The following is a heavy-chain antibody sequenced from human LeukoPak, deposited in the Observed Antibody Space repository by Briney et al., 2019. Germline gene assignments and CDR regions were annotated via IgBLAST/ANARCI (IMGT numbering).Heavy chain of an antibody. CDR3: ARDSYYDSSGNFYVGADY. J-gene: IGHJ4*02. D-gene: IGHD3-22*01. CDR2: IYHSGSS. V-gene: IGHV4-38-2*02. CDR1: GYSISSGYY. Sequence: PSETLSLTCTVSGYSISSGYYWAWIRQPPGEGREGMGGIYHSGSSYYNPSMKSRVTISVDTSKNPFSLKLTSVTAADTAVYYCARDSYYDSSGNFYVGADYWGQGTLVTVSS.